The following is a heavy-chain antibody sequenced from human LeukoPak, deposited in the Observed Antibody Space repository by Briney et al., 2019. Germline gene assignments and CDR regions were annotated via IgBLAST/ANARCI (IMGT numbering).Heavy chain of an antibody. Sequence: SETLSLTCTVSGGSISNYYWNWIRQPAGKGLEWIGRIYTSGSTNYNPSLKSRVTMSVDTSKNQFSLKLSSVTAADTAVYYCARETSQKGAHYMDVWGKGTTVTVSS. D-gene: IGHD3-16*01. CDR3: ARETSQKGAHYMDV. CDR1: GGSISNYY. CDR2: IYTSGST. J-gene: IGHJ6*03. V-gene: IGHV4-4*07.